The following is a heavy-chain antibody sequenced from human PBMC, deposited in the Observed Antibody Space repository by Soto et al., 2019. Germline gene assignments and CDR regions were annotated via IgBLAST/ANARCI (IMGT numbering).Heavy chain of an antibody. J-gene: IGHJ4*02. D-gene: IGHD4-4*01. Sequence: QLQLQESGSGLVKPSQTLSLTCAASGGSISSGGYSWSWIRQPPGKGLEWIGYIYHSGSTYYNLSLKSRVTISVDRTKNQFSLKLSSVTSADTAVYYCARGMTTVTTIDYWGQGTLVTVSS. V-gene: IGHV4-30-2*01. CDR2: IYHSGST. CDR3: ARGMTTVTTIDY. CDR1: GGSISSGGYS.